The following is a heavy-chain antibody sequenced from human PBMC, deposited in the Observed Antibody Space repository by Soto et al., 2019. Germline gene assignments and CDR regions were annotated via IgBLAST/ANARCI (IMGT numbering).Heavy chain of an antibody. CDR3: ARSGYYYCGMDV. Sequence: QVQLQESGPGLVKPSETLSLTCTVSGGSVSSGSYYWSWIRQPPGKGLEWIGYIYYSGSTNYNPSLKSRVTISVDTSKNQFSLKLSSVTAADTAVYYCARSGYYYCGMDVWGQGTTVTVSS. J-gene: IGHJ6*02. CDR2: IYYSGST. V-gene: IGHV4-61*01. D-gene: IGHD1-26*01. CDR1: GGSVSSGSYY.